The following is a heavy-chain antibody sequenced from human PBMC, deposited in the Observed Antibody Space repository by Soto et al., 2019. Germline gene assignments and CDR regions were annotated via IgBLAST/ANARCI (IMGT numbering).Heavy chain of an antibody. Sequence: QVQLQESGPGLVKPSQTLSLTCTVSGGSISSGDYYWSWIRQPPGKGLEWIGYIYYSGSTYYNPSLKSRITISVDTSKNQFSLKLSSVTAADTAVYYCARVIRGDYYGSGSYSYYFDYWGQGTLVTVSS. V-gene: IGHV4-30-4*01. CDR1: GGSISSGDYY. CDR3: ARVIRGDYYGSGSYSYYFDY. D-gene: IGHD3-10*01. J-gene: IGHJ4*02. CDR2: IYYSGST.